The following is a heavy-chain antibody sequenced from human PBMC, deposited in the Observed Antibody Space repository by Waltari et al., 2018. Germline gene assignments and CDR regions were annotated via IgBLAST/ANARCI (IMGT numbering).Heavy chain of an antibody. CDR1: GGSFSGYY. Sequence: QVQLQQWGAGLLKPSETLSLTCAVYGGSFSGYYWSWIRQPPGKGLEWIGEINHSGSTNYNPSLKSRVTISVDTSKNQFSLKLSSVTAADTAVYYCARRRRGYSSSLGRAFDIWGQGTMVTVSS. V-gene: IGHV4-34*01. CDR3: ARRRRGYSSSLGRAFDI. D-gene: IGHD6-13*01. J-gene: IGHJ3*02. CDR2: INHSGST.